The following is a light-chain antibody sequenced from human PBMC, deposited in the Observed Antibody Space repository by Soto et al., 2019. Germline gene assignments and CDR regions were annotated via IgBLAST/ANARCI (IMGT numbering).Light chain of an antibody. J-gene: IGKJ5*01. V-gene: IGKV3-11*01. CDR2: DAS. Sequence: PGERATLSCRASQSVSSYLAWYQQKPGQAPRLLIYDASDRATGIPARFSGSGSGTDFTLTISSLEPEDFAVYYCQQRSNWPITFGQGTRLEIK. CDR1: QSVSSY. CDR3: QQRSNWPIT.